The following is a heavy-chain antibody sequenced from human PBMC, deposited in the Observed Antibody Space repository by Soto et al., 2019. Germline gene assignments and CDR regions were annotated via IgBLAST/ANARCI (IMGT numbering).Heavy chain of an antibody. CDR1: GYTFTGYY. D-gene: IGHD5-18*01. V-gene: IGHV1-2*02. Sequence: QVQLVQSGAEVKKPGASVKVSCKASGYTFTGYYMHWVRQAPGQGLEWMGWINPNSGGTNYAQKFQGRVTMTRDTSISTAYMELSRLRSDDTAVYYGARVLRQVDTAMVPHYDYGMDVWGQGTTVTVSS. CDR3: ARVLRQVDTAMVPHYDYGMDV. J-gene: IGHJ6*02. CDR2: INPNSGGT.